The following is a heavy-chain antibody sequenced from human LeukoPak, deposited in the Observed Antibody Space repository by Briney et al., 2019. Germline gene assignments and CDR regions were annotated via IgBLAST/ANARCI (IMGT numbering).Heavy chain of an antibody. CDR2: MNSGGSV. J-gene: IGHJ4*02. D-gene: IGHD5-24*01. CDR1: GITVRTNY. V-gene: IGHV3-66*01. CDR3: AREMAKQYSFDS. Sequence: PGGSLRLSRVASGITVRTNYMSWVRQAPGKGLEWVSVMNSGGSVYYADSVRGRFNISRDISKNTLSLQMNSLRVEDTAVYYCAREMAKQYSFDSWGQGTLVTVSS.